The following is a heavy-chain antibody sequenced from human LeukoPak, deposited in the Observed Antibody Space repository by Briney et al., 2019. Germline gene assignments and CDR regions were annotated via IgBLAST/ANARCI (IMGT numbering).Heavy chain of an antibody. J-gene: IGHJ6*02. Sequence: GGSLRLSCAASGFTFSSYGMHWVRQAPGKGLEWVADIRYDGSNKYYADSVKGRFTISRDNSKNTLYLQMNSLRAEDTAVYYCARDPAIAVAASGIYVMDVWGQGTTVTVSS. D-gene: IGHD6-19*01. CDR1: GFTFSSYG. V-gene: IGHV3-33*01. CDR3: ARDPAIAVAASGIYVMDV. CDR2: IRYDGSNK.